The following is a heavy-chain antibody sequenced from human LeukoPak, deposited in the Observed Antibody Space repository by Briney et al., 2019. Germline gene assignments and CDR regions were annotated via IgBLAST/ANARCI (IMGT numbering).Heavy chain of an antibody. V-gene: IGHV4-34*01. CDR3: ARTSIAARPDYFDY. D-gene: IGHD6-6*01. Sequence: SETLSLTCAVYGGSFSGYYWSWIRQPPGKGLEWIGEINHSGSTNYNPSLKSRVTIPVDTSKNQFSLKLSSVTAADTAVYYCARTSIAARPDYFDYWGQGTLVTVSS. CDR2: INHSGST. J-gene: IGHJ4*02. CDR1: GGSFSGYY.